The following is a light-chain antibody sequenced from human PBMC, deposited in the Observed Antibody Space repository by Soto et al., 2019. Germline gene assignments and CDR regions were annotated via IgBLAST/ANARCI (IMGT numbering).Light chain of an antibody. CDR2: AAS. CDR3: QQYGSSPPIT. Sequence: ELVFAHSPGTLSLNPGERATLSCRASQSVSSSYLAWYQQKPGQAPRLLIYAASSRATGIPDRFSGSGSGTDFTLTISRLEPEDFAVYYCQQYGSSPPITFGQGTRLEIK. CDR1: QSVSSSY. V-gene: IGKV3-20*01. J-gene: IGKJ5*01.